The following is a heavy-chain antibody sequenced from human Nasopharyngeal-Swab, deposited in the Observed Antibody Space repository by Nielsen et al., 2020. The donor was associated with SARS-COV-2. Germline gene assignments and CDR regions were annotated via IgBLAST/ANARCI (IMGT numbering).Heavy chain of an antibody. CDR3: AKLGGLYDFWSGYYDYMDV. CDR2: IKQDGSEK. D-gene: IGHD3-3*01. Sequence: GESLKISCAASGFTFSSYWMSWVRQAPGKGLEWVANIKQDGSEKYYVDSVKGRFTISRDNAKNSLYLQMNSLRAEDTALYYCAKLGGLYDFWSGYYDYMDVWGKGTTVTVSS. V-gene: IGHV3-7*03. CDR1: GFTFSSYW. J-gene: IGHJ6*03.